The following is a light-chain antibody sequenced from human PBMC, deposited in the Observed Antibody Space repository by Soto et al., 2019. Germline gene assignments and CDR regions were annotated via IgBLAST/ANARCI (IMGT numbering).Light chain of an antibody. CDR2: RTS. CDR1: QSVSSN. CDR3: QQYNNWPRAT. Sequence: ETVMTQSPGTLSVSPGESATLSCGTSQSVSSNLAWYQQKPGQAPRLLMFRTSSRATGFPARFSGSGSGTEFNLTISSLQSEDFGVYYCQQYNNWPRATFGGGTKVDIK. V-gene: IGKV3-15*01. J-gene: IGKJ4*01.